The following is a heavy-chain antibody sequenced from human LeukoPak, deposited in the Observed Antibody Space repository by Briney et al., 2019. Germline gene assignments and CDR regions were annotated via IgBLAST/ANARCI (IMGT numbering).Heavy chain of an antibody. CDR2: IRASATP. V-gene: IGHV4-4*07. D-gene: IGHD4-17*01. CDR3: ARDIVYLVDEDYG. J-gene: IGHJ4*02. Sequence: SETLSLTCSVSGGSFNSYYWSWLRQPAGKGLEWIGRIRASATPDYSPSLQSRVTISIDTSQRQVSLNLTSVTAADTAVYYCARDIVYLVDEDYGWGQGTLVTVSS. CDR1: GGSFNSYY.